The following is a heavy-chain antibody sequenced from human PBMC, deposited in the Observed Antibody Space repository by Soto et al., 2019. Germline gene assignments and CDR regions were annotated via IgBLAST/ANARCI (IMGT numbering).Heavy chain of an antibody. CDR1: GFTFSSYG. V-gene: IGHV3-23*01. D-gene: IGHD1-7*01. J-gene: IGHJ4*02. CDR2: SSATGAGT. Sequence: EVQLLDSGGGLVQPGGSLRLSCAASGFTFSSYGMTWVRQAPGKGLEWVSFSSATGAGTYYADSVKGRFTISRDNSKNTLYVQMTSLRADDTAVYYCAKDRRAGGNYGFYSDFWGQGALVIVSS. CDR3: AKDRRAGGNYGFYSDF.